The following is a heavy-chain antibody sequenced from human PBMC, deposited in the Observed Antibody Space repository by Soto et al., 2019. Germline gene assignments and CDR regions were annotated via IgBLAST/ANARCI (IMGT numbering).Heavy chain of an antibody. Sequence: GASVKVSCKASGGTFSSYAISWVRQAPGQGLEWMGGIIPIFGTANYAQKFQGRVTITADESTSTAYMELNSLKTEDTGVYYCTTDSLFTQMLVRFDFWGLGTLVTVSS. J-gene: IGHJ4*01. V-gene: IGHV1-69*13. CDR1: GGTFSSYA. D-gene: IGHD3-10*02. CDR3: TTDSLFTQMLVRFDF. CDR2: IIPIFGTA.